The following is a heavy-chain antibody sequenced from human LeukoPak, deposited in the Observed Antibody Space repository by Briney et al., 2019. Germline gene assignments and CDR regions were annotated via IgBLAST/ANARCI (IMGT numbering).Heavy chain of an antibody. Sequence: PSETLSLTCGVSGGSVTSTNWWTWVRQPPGKGLEWIGEVHLDGRTNYDPSLKSRLTMSVDLSENHVSLKLTSVTAADTAVYYCAREGGFYRPLDYSGQGTLVTVSS. V-gene: IGHV4-4*02. CDR2: VHLDGRT. CDR3: AREGGFYRPLDY. D-gene: IGHD3-3*01. J-gene: IGHJ4*02. CDR1: GGSVTSTNW.